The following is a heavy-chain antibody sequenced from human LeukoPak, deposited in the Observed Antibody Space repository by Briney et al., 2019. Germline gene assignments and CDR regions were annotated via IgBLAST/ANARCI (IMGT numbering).Heavy chain of an antibody. V-gene: IGHV3-23*01. CDR2: ISGSGGST. J-gene: IGHJ4*02. CDR1: GFTFSSYA. Sequence: GGSLRLSCAAFGFTFSSYAMSWVRQAPGKGLEWVSAISGSGGSTYYADSVKGRFTISRDNSKNTLYLQMNSLRAEDTAVYYCAKGTGSQLLWGHIDYWGQGTLVTVSS. CDR3: AKGTGSQLLWGHIDY. D-gene: IGHD2-2*01.